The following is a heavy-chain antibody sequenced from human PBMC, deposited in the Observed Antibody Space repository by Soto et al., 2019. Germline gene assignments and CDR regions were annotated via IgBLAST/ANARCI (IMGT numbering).Heavy chain of an antibody. CDR2: INPNSGGT. D-gene: IGHD2-15*01. CDR1: GYTFTGYY. Sequence: ASVTVSCKASGYTFTGYYMLWLRQAPGQGLEWMGWINPNSGGTNYAQKFQGWVTMTRDTSISTAYMELSRLRSDDTAVYYCARWVVAANGLYFDYWGQGTLVTVSS. V-gene: IGHV1-2*04. CDR3: ARWVVAANGLYFDY. J-gene: IGHJ4*02.